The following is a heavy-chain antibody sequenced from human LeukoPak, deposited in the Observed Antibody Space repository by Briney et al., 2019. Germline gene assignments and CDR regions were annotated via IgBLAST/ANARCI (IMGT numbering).Heavy chain of an antibody. CDR3: ATAGIVVITNPPLLGAFDI. Sequence: ASVKVSCKVSVYTLTELSMHWVRQAPGKGLEWMGGFDPEDCETIYAQKFQGRGTMTKDTSTETAYMKLSSMRSEDTAVYYCATAGIVVITNPPLLGAFDIWGQGTMVTVSS. CDR1: VYTLTELS. J-gene: IGHJ3*02. V-gene: IGHV1-24*01. D-gene: IGHD3-22*01. CDR2: FDPEDCET.